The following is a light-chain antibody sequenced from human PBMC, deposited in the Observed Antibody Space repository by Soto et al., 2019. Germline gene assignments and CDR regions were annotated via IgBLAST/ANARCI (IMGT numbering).Light chain of an antibody. CDR2: DAS. CDR1: RTVNNY. J-gene: IGKJ5*01. CDR3: QQRSDWPPIT. V-gene: IGKV3-11*01. Sequence: EIVLTQSPATLSLSPGERATLSCRAIRTVNNYLAWYQQKPGQAPRLLIYDASIRATGIPARFSGSGSGTDFTLTISSLEPEDFAVYFCQQRSDWPPITFGQGTRLEIK.